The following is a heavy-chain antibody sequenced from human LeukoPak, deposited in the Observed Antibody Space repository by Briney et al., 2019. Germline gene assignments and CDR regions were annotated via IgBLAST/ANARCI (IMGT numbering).Heavy chain of an antibody. J-gene: IGHJ6*02. Sequence: GGSLRLSCTASGSTFGDYAMSWFRQAPGKGLEWVSFIRSNAYGGTTEYAASVKGRFTISRDDSKSIAYLQMNSLKTEDTAVYFCTRPIAATGYAYYGMDVWGQGTTVTVSS. CDR1: GSTFGDYA. D-gene: IGHD6-13*01. V-gene: IGHV3-49*03. CDR2: IRSNAYGGTT. CDR3: TRPIAATGYAYYGMDV.